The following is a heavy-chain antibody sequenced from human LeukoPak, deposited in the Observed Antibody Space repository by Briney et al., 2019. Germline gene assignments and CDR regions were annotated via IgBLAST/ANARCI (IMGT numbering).Heavy chain of an antibody. D-gene: IGHD3-9*01. CDR2: IYYSGST. J-gene: IGHJ6*03. CDR3: AREESDWSSLGYFYHYMDV. CDR1: GGSISSYY. Sequence: SETLSLTCTVSGGSISSYYWSWIRQPPGKGLEWIGYIYYSGSTNYNPSLKSRVTISLDASKNQFSLKLGSVTAADTAMYYCAREESDWSSLGYFYHYMDVWGKGTTVTISS. V-gene: IGHV4-59*12.